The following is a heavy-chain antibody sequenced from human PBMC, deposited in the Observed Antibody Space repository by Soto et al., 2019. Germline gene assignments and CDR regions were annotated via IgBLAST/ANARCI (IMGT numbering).Heavy chain of an antibody. CDR1: GDSVSSNSAA. J-gene: IGHJ6*02. V-gene: IGHV6-1*01. Sequence: SQTLSLTCAISGDSVSSNSAAWNWIRQSPSRGLEWLGRTYYRSKWYNDDAASVRSRIAINPDTSKNQFSLQLISMTPEDTAVYYCSRDRTYSSSFYKRNYYYSGMDVWGQGTTVTVSS. D-gene: IGHD6-13*01. CDR3: SRDRTYSSSFYKRNYYYSGMDV. CDR2: TYYRSKWYN.